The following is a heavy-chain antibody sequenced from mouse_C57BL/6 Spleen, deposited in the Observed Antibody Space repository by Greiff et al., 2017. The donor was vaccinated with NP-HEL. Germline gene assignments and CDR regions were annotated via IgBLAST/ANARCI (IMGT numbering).Heavy chain of an antibody. CDR3: ARLLTAYYYAMDY. D-gene: IGHD1-2*01. V-gene: IGHV5-17*01. J-gene: IGHJ4*01. Sequence: EVKLVESGGGLVKPGGSLKLSCAASGFTFSDYGMHWVRQAPEKGLEWVAYISSGSSTIYYADTVKGRFTISRDNAKNTLFLQMTSLRSEDTAMYYCARLLTAYYYAMDYWGQGTSVTVSS. CDR2: ISSGSSTI. CDR1: GFTFSDYG.